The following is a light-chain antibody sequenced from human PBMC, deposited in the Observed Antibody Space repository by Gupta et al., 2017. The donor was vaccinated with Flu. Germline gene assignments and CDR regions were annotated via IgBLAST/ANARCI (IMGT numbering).Light chain of an antibody. CDR2: DAS. V-gene: IGKV3-11*01. J-gene: IGKJ4*01. Sequence: DIVLTQSPATLSLSPGERATLSCRASQSVSSYLAWYQQKPGQAPRLLIYDASNRANGIPARFSGSGSGTDFTLTISSREPEDFAVYYCQQRSNWPPLLTFGGGTKVEIK. CDR3: QQRSNWPPLLT. CDR1: QSVSSY.